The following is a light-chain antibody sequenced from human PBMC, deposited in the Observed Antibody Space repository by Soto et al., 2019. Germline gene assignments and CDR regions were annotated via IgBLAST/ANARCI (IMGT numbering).Light chain of an antibody. CDR3: SSYTNINTRACV. J-gene: IGLJ1*01. CDR1: SGDIGSYNR. CDR2: EVT. Sequence: VLTQPASVSGSPGQSITISCTGTSGDIGSYNRVSWYQQHPGKAPKLIIYEVTDRPSGVSNRFSGSKSGNTASLTISGLQAEDEAEYYCSSYTNINTRACVFGTGTKVTLL. V-gene: IGLV2-14*01.